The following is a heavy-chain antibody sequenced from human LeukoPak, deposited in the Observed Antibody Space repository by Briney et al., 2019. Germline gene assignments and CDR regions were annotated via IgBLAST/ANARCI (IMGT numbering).Heavy chain of an antibody. CDR1: GFTFSNVW. Sequence: GGSLRLSCAASGFTFSNVWMGWFRQTPGKGLEWVAAIWNDGSDENYADSVKGRFTISSDNSKNTLYLQMNSLRAEDSAVYYCAFEIGRSQGAFDIWGQGTMITVSS. CDR2: IWNDGSDE. J-gene: IGHJ3*02. V-gene: IGHV3-33*08. D-gene: IGHD1-26*01. CDR3: AFEIGRSQGAFDI.